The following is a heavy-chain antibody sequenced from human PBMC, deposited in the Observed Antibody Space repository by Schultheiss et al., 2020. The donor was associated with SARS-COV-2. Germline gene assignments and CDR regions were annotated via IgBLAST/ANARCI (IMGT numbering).Heavy chain of an antibody. CDR2: IYYSGST. J-gene: IGHJ6*02. Sequence: SQTLSLTCTVSGGSISSGGYYWSWIRQHPGKGLEWIGYIYYSGSTYYNPSLKSRVTISVDTSKNQFSLKLSSVTAADTAVYYCARDLWFGPDYYYYGMDVWGQGTTVTVSS. D-gene: IGHD3-10*01. CDR1: GGSISSGGYY. CDR3: ARDLWFGPDYYYYGMDV. V-gene: IGHV4-31*03.